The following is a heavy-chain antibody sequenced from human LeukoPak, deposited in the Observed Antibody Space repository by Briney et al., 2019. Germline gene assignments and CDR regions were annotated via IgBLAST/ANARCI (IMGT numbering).Heavy chain of an antibody. D-gene: IGHD6-13*01. Sequence: GGSLRLSCAASGFTFRTYWMSWVRQAPGKGLEWVSVIYSGGSTYYADSVKGRFTISRDNSKNTLYLQMNSLRAEDTAVYYCAREGIAAAGAFDYWGQGTLLIVSS. CDR3: AREGIAAAGAFDY. CDR1: GFTFRTYW. CDR2: IYSGGST. V-gene: IGHV3-53*01. J-gene: IGHJ4*02.